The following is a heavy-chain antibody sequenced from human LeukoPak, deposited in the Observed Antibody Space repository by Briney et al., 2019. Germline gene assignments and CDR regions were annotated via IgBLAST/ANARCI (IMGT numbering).Heavy chain of an antibody. Sequence: ASVKVSRKASGYTFTSYGISWVRQAPGQGLEWMGWISAYNGNTNYAQKLQGRVTMTTDTSTSTAYMELRSLRSDDTAVYYCARELGIAAAGTTWDAFDIWGQGTMVTVSS. CDR3: ARELGIAAAGTTWDAFDI. V-gene: IGHV1-18*01. D-gene: IGHD6-13*01. CDR2: ISAYNGNT. CDR1: GYTFTSYG. J-gene: IGHJ3*02.